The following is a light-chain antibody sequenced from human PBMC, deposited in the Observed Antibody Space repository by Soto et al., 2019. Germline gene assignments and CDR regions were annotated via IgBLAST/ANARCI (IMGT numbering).Light chain of an antibody. V-gene: IGKV3-11*01. CDR2: DAS. J-gene: IGKJ1*01. CDR3: KQYGSSGT. CDR1: QSVSSY. Sequence: EIVLTPSPATLSFSPVEISTLSCRASQSVSSYLAWYQQKPGQAPRLLIYDASNRATGIPARFSGSGSGTDFTLTISRLEPEDFAVYYCKQYGSSGTFGQGTKVDIK.